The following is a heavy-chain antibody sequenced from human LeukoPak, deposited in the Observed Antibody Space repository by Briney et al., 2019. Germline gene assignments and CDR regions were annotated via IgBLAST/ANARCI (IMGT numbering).Heavy chain of an antibody. V-gene: IGHV1-69*05. Sequence: SVKVSCKASGGTFSSYAISWVRQAPGQGLEWMGRIIPIFGTANYAQKFQGRVTITTGESTSTAYMELSSLRSEDTAVYYCARDQEGYYDSSGYLRYFDLWGRGTLVTVSS. J-gene: IGHJ2*01. CDR1: GGTFSSYA. CDR2: IIPIFGTA. CDR3: ARDQEGYYDSSGYLRYFDL. D-gene: IGHD3-22*01.